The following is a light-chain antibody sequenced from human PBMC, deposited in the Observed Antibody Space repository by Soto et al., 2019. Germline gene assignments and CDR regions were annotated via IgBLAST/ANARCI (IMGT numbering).Light chain of an antibody. J-gene: IGKJ1*01. CDR3: HQYGSLRPGT. CDR2: GAS. CDR1: QSVSSNY. V-gene: IGKV3-20*01. Sequence: EIVLTQSPGTLSLSPGERATLSCRASQSVSSNYLAWYQQKPGQAPRFLIYGASSSASGIPDRFSGSGSGTDFTLTISRLEPEDFAVYYCHQYGSLRPGTCGQGTKVEIK.